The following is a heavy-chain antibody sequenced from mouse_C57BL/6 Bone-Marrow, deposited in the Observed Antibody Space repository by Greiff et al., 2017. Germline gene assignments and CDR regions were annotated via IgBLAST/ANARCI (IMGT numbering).Heavy chain of an antibody. V-gene: IGHV1-42*01. CDR2: INPSNGGT. D-gene: IGHD1-1*01. CDR1: GYSFTGYS. J-gene: IGHJ4*01. CDR3: ARMRTTVVATRYAMDY. Sequence: DVQLQESGPELVKPGASVKISCKASGYSFTGYSMNWVKQSPEKSLEWIGEINPSNGGTTYNQKFKAKATLTVATSSSTAYRQLKCLTSEDSAVYYGARMRTTVVATRYAMDYWGQGTSVTGSS.